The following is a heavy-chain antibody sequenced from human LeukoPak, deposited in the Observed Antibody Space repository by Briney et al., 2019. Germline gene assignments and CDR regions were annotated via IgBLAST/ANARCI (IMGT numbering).Heavy chain of an antibody. CDR1: DFAFSSYW. CDR2: INGDGRDT. Sequence: GVSLRLSCAASDFAFSSYWMNWVRQAPGKGLEWVANINGDGRDTYYVGSVRGRFTISRDNADNSLYLQMHNLRGDDTAVYYCARGVNSAIDWWGQGTLVTVSS. J-gene: IGHJ4*02. V-gene: IGHV3-7*01. CDR3: ARGVNSAIDW. D-gene: IGHD3-10*01.